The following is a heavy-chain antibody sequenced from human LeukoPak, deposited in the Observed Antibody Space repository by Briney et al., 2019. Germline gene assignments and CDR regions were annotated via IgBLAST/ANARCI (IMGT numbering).Heavy chain of an antibody. CDR1: GFTFDDYA. CDR3: AREAYDFWSGSAF. Sequence: GGSLRLSCAASGFTFDDYAMHWVRQAPGKGLEWVANINQDGSEKHYVDSVKGRFTISRDNAKNSLFLQMTSLRAEDTAVYYCAREAYDFWSGSAFWGQGTQVTVSS. CDR2: INQDGSEK. V-gene: IGHV3-7*01. J-gene: IGHJ4*02. D-gene: IGHD3-3*01.